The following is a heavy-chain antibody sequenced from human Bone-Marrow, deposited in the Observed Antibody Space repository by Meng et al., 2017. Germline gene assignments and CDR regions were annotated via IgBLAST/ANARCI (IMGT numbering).Heavy chain of an antibody. Sequence: ASVKVSCKASGNTFTSNGITWVRQAPGQGLEWMGWISAYNGKTNYAQKVQGRVTMTTDTSTSTAYMELRSLRSDDTAMYYCARLRWSSYGMDVWGQGTTVTVSS. D-gene: IGHD2-8*01. CDR3: ARLRWSSYGMDV. CDR2: ISAYNGKT. J-gene: IGHJ6*02. CDR1: GNTFTSNG. V-gene: IGHV1-18*01.